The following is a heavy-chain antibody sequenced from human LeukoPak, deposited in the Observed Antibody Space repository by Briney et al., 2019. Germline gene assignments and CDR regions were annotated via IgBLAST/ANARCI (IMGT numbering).Heavy chain of an antibody. CDR3: ATWPTGSTSSYFDY. J-gene: IGHJ4*02. Sequence: GESLKISCKGSGYSFTNYWIGWVRQMPGKGLEWMVIIYPGDSDTRYSPSFQGQVTISADKSITTAYLQWSSLKASDTAMYYCATWPTGSTSSYFDYWGQGTLDTVSS. V-gene: IGHV5-51*01. CDR1: GYSFTNYW. CDR2: IYPGDSDT. D-gene: IGHD6-6*01.